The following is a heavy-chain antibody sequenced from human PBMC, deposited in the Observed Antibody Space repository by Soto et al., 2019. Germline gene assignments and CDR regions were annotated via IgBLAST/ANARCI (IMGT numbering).Heavy chain of an antibody. CDR3: ARTDGFLEWSRSSGY. J-gene: IGHJ4*02. D-gene: IGHD3-3*01. Sequence: EASVKVSCKASGYTFTSYGISWVRQTPGQGLEWMGWISAYNGNTNYAQKLQGGVTMTTDTSTSTAYMELRSLRSDDTAVYYCARTDGFLEWSRSSGYWGQGTLVTVSS. CDR2: ISAYNGNT. CDR1: GYTFTSYG. V-gene: IGHV1-18*01.